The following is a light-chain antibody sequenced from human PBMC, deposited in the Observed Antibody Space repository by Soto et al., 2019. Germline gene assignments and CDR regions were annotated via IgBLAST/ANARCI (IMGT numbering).Light chain of an antibody. V-gene: IGKV3D-15*01. CDR3: QQYNNWPPIT. Sequence: EIVLTQSPGTLSLSPGERATLSCRASQSVSNNYLAWYQQKPGQAPRLLIYGASTRATGIPARFSGSGSGTEFTLTISSLQPEDFAVYYCQQYNNWPPITFGQGTRLEIK. CDR2: GAS. CDR1: QSVSNN. J-gene: IGKJ5*01.